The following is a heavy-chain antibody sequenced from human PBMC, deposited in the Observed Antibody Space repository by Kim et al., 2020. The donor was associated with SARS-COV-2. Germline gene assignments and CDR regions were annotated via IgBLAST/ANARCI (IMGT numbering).Heavy chain of an antibody. V-gene: IGHV3-53*01. CDR2: IYSGGST. J-gene: IGHJ6*02. D-gene: IGHD3-9*01. Sequence: GGSLRLSCAASGFTVSSNYMSWVRQAPGKGLEWVSVIYSGGSTYYADSVKGRFTISRDNSKNTLYLQMNSLRAEDTAVYYCARGGNDILTGYYPRYYYYYGMDVWGQGTTVTVSS. CDR3: ARGGNDILTGYYPRYYYYYGMDV. CDR1: GFTVSSNY.